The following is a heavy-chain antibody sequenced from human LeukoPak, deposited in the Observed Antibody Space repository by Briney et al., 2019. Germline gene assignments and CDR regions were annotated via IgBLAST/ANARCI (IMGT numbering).Heavy chain of an antibody. J-gene: IGHJ5*02. Sequence: SETLSLTCTVSGYSISSGYYWGWIQQPPGKGLEWIGSIYHSGSTYYNPSLKSRVTISVDTSKNQFSLKLSSVTAADTAVYYCARKGYSSGWYSGWFDPWGQGTLVTVSS. CDR3: ARKGYSSGWYSGWFDP. CDR2: IYHSGST. CDR1: GYSISSGYY. V-gene: IGHV4-38-2*02. D-gene: IGHD6-19*01.